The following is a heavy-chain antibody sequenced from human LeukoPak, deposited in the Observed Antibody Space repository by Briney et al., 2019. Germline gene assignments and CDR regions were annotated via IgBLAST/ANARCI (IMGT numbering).Heavy chain of an antibody. Sequence: SETLSLTCTVSGGSISSYYWSWIRQPPGKGLEWIGRIYTTGSTDYNPSLKSRVTISLDTARNQFSLKLSSVTAADTAVYYCARRQDGHDYWGQGTLVTVSS. CDR2: IYTTGST. CDR1: GGSISSYY. V-gene: IGHV4-4*07. J-gene: IGHJ4*02. CDR3: ARRQDGHDY.